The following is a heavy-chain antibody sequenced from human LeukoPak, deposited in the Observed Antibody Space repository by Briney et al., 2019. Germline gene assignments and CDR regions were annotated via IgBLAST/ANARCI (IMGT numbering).Heavy chain of an antibody. J-gene: IGHJ4*02. D-gene: IGHD4-11*01. V-gene: IGHV4-59*01. CDR3: ARDKDYSNYFDY. Sequence: SETLSLTCTVSGGSISSSYWSWIRQPPGKGLEWIGYIFYTGSTNYNPSLKSRVTISVDTSKNQFSLKLSSVTAADTAAYYCARDKDYSNYFDYWGQGTLVTVSS. CDR2: IFYTGST. CDR1: GGSISSSY.